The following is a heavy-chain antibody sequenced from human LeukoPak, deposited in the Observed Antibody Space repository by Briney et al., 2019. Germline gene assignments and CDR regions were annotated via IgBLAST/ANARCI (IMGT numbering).Heavy chain of an antibody. D-gene: IGHD1-26*01. CDR2: IYSGGST. Sequence: GGSLRPSCAASGSTVSSNYMSWVRQAPGKGLEWVSVIYSGGSTYYADSVKGRFTISRHNSKNTLYLQMNGLRAEDTAVYYCARVVSSWFDPWGQGTLVTVSS. J-gene: IGHJ5*02. V-gene: IGHV3-53*04. CDR1: GSTVSSNY. CDR3: ARVVSSWFDP.